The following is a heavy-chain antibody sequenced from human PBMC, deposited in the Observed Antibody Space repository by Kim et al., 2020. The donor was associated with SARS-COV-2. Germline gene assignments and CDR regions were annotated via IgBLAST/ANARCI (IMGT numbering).Heavy chain of an antibody. CDR3: AKAGYSYGWD. D-gene: IGHD5-18*01. Sequence: STYNADAVKGRFTISRDNSKNTLYLQMNSLRAEDTAVYYCAKAGYSYGWDWGQGTLVTVSS. CDR2: ST. J-gene: IGHJ4*02. V-gene: IGHV3-23*01.